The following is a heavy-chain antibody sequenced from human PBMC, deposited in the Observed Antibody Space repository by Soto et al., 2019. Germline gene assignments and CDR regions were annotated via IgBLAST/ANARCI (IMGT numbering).Heavy chain of an antibody. Sequence: KASETLSLTCTVSGGSISSSSYYWGWIRQPPGKGLEWIGSIYYSGSTYYNPSLKSRVTISVDTSKNQFSLKLSSVTAADTAVYYCVNSYAETLRGYWGQGTLVTVSS. J-gene: IGHJ4*02. CDR1: GGSISSSSYY. D-gene: IGHD6-13*01. CDR2: IYYSGST. CDR3: VNSYAETLRGY. V-gene: IGHV4-39*01.